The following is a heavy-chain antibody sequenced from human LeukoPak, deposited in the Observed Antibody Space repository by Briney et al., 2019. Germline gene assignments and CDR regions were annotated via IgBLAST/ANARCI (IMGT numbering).Heavy chain of an antibody. V-gene: IGHV4-39*07. Sequence: SETLSLTCSVSGGSISSSSYYWGWIRQPPGKGLEWIGSMYYSGSTYYNPSLKSRVTISVDTSKNQFSLKLSSVTAADTAVYYCARGLWFGNYYLDYWGQGTLVTVSS. CDR3: ARGLWFGNYYLDY. CDR1: GGSISSSSYY. D-gene: IGHD3-10*01. CDR2: MYYSGST. J-gene: IGHJ4*02.